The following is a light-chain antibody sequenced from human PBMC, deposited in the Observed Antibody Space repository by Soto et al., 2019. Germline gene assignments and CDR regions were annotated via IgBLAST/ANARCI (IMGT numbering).Light chain of an antibody. CDR3: SSYAASNNLGV. CDR2: EVS. CDR1: SSDFGGYNY. J-gene: IGLJ2*01. V-gene: IGLV2-8*01. Sequence: QSALTQPPSASGSPGQSVTISCIGTSSDFGGYNYVSWYQQHPGKAPKLMIYEVSQRPSGVPDRFSGSKSGNTASLTVSGLQAEDEADYYCSSYAASNNLGVFGGGTKLTVL.